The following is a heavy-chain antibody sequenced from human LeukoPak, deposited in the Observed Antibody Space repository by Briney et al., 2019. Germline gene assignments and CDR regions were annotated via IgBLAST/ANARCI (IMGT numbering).Heavy chain of an antibody. CDR1: GFTLSNYA. CDR3: ARQNTPHGNFDY. V-gene: IGHV3-13*01. J-gene: IGHJ4*02. D-gene: IGHD5-24*01. Sequence: QAGGSLRLSCAASGFTLSNYAMHWVRQPAGEGLEWVSALGTAGDTFYPGSVKGRFTISRDNAKKSLFLQMNSLRAEDTAVYYCARQNTPHGNFDYWGQGTLVTVS. CDR2: LGTAGDT.